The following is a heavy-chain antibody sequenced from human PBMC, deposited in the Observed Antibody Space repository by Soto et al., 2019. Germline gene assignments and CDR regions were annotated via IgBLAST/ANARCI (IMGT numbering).Heavy chain of an antibody. D-gene: IGHD1-1*01. CDR1: GFTFSAYA. J-gene: IGHJ2*01. CDR2: IHGGGGAT. Sequence: EVQLLESWGGLVQPGGSLRLSCAASGFTFSAYAMGWVRQAPGKGLEWVSTIHGGGGATHYADYVKGRFTISRDDSKNTLYAQMNSLRAEDTAVYYCEKFEGHPLDYWYLDFWGRGTLVTVSS. CDR3: EKFEGHPLDYWYLDF. V-gene: IGHV3-23*01.